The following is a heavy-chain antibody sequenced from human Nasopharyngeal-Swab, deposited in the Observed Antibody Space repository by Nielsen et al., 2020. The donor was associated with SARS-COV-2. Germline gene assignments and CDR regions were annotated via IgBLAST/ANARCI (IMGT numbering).Heavy chain of an antibody. V-gene: IGHV3-23*01. CDR2: IGGSGDST. D-gene: IGHD6-13*01. CDR1: GITLSSYC. Sequence: GESLKISCAASGITLSSYCMTWVRQAPGKGLEWVSSIGGSGDSTFYADSVKGRFTISRDRSKSTLYLQMNSLRAEDTAVYYCAKELSSSWWYWGQGTLVTVSS. CDR3: AKELSSSWWY. J-gene: IGHJ4*02.